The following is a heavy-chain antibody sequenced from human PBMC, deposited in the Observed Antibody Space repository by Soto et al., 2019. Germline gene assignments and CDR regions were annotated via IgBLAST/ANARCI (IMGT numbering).Heavy chain of an antibody. CDR2: IKSDGSST. CDR1: GFTFSSHW. CDR3: ARDRPEILNPTDHPVFDY. D-gene: IGHD6-6*01. J-gene: IGHJ4*02. Sequence: EVQLVESGGGLVQPGGSLRLSCAASGFTFSSHWMHWVRQVPGKGLVWVSRIKSDGSSTAYADSVKGRFTISRDNAKNTLYLHMKSLRVEDTAIYYCARDRPEILNPTDHPVFDYWGQGTLVTVSS. V-gene: IGHV3-74*01.